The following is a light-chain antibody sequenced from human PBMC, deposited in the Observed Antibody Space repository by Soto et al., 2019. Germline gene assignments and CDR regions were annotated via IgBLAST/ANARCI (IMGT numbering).Light chain of an antibody. CDR2: GNS. CDR1: XSNIGAGYD. J-gene: IGLJ3*02. Sequence: QSVLTQPPSVSGAPGXRVTISCTGXXSNIGAGYDVHWYQQLPGTAPKLLIYGNSNRPSGVPDRFSGSKSGTSASLAITGLQAEDEADYYCQSYDSSLSGSVFGGGTKLTVL. CDR3: QSYDSSLSGSV. V-gene: IGLV1-40*01.